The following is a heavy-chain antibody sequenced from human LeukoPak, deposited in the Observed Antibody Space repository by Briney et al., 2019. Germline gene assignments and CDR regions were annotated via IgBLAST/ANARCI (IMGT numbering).Heavy chain of an antibody. Sequence: GGSLRLSCAASRFSFSSCDMHWVRQAPGKGLEWVAFIRYDGNIKYVADSVKGRFTISRDTSKNTLYLQMTSLRAEDTAVYYCAKGRFHDSGGYPLDYWGQGTLVTVSS. D-gene: IGHD3-22*01. CDR2: IRYDGNIK. CDR1: RFSFSSCD. CDR3: AKGRFHDSGGYPLDY. V-gene: IGHV3-30*02. J-gene: IGHJ4*02.